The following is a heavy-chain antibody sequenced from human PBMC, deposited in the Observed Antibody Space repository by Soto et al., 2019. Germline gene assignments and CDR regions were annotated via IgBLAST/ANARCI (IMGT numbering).Heavy chain of an antibody. D-gene: IGHD3-3*01. CDR2: VYYTGST. Sequence: ETLSLTCTVSGGSISNFYWSWIRQPPGKGLEWIGYVYYTGSTSYNPSLKRRVTFSADSSKGQFSLKLSSVTAADTAVYYCARAGTPSDFWSGYRYYYYMDVWGKGTTVTVSS. V-gene: IGHV4-59*12. CDR1: GGSISNFY. J-gene: IGHJ6*03. CDR3: ARAGTPSDFWSGYRYYYYMDV.